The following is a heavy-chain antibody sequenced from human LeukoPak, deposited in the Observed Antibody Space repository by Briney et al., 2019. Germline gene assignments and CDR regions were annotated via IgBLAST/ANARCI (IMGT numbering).Heavy chain of an antibody. CDR3: ARDSYGSIDY. J-gene: IGHJ4*02. CDR2: IYYSGST. D-gene: IGHD5-18*01. V-gene: IGHV4-61*01. Sequence: SETLSLTCSVSGGSISSSSYYWGWIRQPPGKGLEWIGYIYYSGSTNYNPSLKSRVTISVDTSKNQFSLKLSSVTAADTAVYYCARDSYGSIDYWGQGTLVTVSS. CDR1: GGSISSSSYY.